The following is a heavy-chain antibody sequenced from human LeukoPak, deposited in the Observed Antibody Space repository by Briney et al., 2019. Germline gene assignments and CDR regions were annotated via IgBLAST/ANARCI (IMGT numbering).Heavy chain of an antibody. V-gene: IGHV4-38-2*02. Sequence: SETLSLTCAVSGYSISSGYYWGWIRQPPGKGLEWIGSIYHSGSTYYNPSLKSRVTISVDTSKNQLSLKLSSVTAADTAVYYCAREVPSGIAAAGLDYWGQGTLVTVSS. CDR1: GYSISSGYY. CDR3: AREVPSGIAAAGLDY. CDR2: IYHSGST. J-gene: IGHJ4*02. D-gene: IGHD6-13*01.